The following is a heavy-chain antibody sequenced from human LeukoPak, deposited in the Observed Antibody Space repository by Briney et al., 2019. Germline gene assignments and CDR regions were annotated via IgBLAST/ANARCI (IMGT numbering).Heavy chain of an antibody. CDR2: IYHSGST. D-gene: IGHD3-10*01. J-gene: IGHJ6*03. CDR3: GRSGPYYYHYMDV. V-gene: IGHV4-38-2*02. CDR1: GYSITRGYY. Sequence: SETLSLTCTVSGYSITRGYYWGRIRQPPGKGLEWIGSIYHSGSTYYNPSLKSRVVISVDTSKNQFSLKLNSVTAADTAAYYCGRSGPYYYHYMDVWGKGTTVTVSS.